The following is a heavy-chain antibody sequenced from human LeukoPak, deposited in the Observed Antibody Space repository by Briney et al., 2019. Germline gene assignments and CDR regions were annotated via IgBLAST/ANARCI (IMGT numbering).Heavy chain of an antibody. J-gene: IGHJ4*02. Sequence: GGSLRLSCAASGFTFSNYAMSWVRQAPGKGLEWVSGIHSDGTTYYADSVKGRFTISRGNSKNTLYLQMKSLTAEDTAIYYCAKRYFGNYYFDFWGQGTLVTVSS. D-gene: IGHD3-9*01. CDR1: GFTFSNYA. CDR3: AKRYFGNYYFDF. CDR2: IHSDGTT. V-gene: IGHV3-23*01.